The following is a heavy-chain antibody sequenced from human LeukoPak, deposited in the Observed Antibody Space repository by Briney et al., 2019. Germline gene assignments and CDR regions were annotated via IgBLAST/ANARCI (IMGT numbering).Heavy chain of an antibody. V-gene: IGHV3-23*01. Sequence: GGSLRLSCAVSGFTGGSYALSRVRQPPGKGLEWVSSLSGSGTSPYYADSVRGRFTISTDNSKNTLYLQMNSLRAEDTAVYYCAKDERLRLGELSLLPDYWGQGSLVTVSS. J-gene: IGHJ4*02. D-gene: IGHD3-16*02. CDR1: GFTGGSYA. CDR2: LSGSGTSP. CDR3: AKDERLRLGELSLLPDY.